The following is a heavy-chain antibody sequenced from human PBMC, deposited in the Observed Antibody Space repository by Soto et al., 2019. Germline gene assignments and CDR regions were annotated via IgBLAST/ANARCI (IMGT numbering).Heavy chain of an antibody. V-gene: IGHV4-31*03. CDR1: GGSISSGGYY. CDR3: ARQRHWTVDY. Sequence: SETLSLTCTVSGGSISSGGYYWSWIRQQPGKGLEGIGYSYYSWGTYYNPSLKSRVTISVDKSKNQLSLNLSSVTAADTAVYYCARQRHWTVDYWGHGTLLTVSS. D-gene: IGHD1-1*01. J-gene: IGHJ4*01. CDR2: SYYSWGT.